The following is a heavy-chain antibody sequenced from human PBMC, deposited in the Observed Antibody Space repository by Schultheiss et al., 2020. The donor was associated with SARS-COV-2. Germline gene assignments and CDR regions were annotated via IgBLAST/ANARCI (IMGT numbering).Heavy chain of an antibody. V-gene: IGHV4-30-4*01. CDR3: ARAVYCSGGSCYYFDY. CDR2: IYYTGST. J-gene: IGHJ4*02. D-gene: IGHD2-15*01. CDR1: GGSLRSGDYY. Sequence: SQTLSLTCSVSGGSLRSGDYYWSWIRQSPGKGLEWIGYIYYTGSTNYNPSLKSRVTISVDRSKNQFSLRLSSVTAADTAVYYCARAVYCSGGSCYYFDYWGQGTLVTVSS.